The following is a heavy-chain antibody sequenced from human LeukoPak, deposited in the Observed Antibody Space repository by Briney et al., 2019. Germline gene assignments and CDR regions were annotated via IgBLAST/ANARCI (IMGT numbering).Heavy chain of an antibody. V-gene: IGHV4-59*08. J-gene: IGHJ4*02. CDR2: IYHSGST. Sequence: SETLSLTCAVSGGSIRSYHWSWIRQPPGKGLEWIGSIYHSGSTYYNPSLKSRVTISVDTSKNQFSLKLSSVTAADTAVYYCARASNYYDSSGYWGYFDYWGQGTLVTVSS. D-gene: IGHD3-22*01. CDR3: ARASNYYDSSGYWGYFDY. CDR1: GGSIRSYH.